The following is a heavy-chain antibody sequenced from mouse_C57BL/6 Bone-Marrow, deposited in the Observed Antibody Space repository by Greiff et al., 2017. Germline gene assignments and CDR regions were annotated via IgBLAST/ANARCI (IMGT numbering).Heavy chain of an antibody. CDR1: GFSFNTYA. J-gene: IGHJ1*03. D-gene: IGHD1-1*01. Sequence: EVQLVESGGGLVQPKGSLKLSCAASGFSFNTYAMNWVRQAPGKGLEWVARIRSKSNNYATYYADSVKDRFTISRDDSESMLYLQMNNLKTEDTAMYYCVRPRYYYGSGYGWYFDVWGTGTTVTVSS. CDR3: VRPRYYYGSGYGWYFDV. V-gene: IGHV10-1*01. CDR2: IRSKSNNYAT.